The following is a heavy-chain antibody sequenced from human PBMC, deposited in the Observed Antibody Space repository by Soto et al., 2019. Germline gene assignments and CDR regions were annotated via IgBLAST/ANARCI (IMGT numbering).Heavy chain of an antibody. CDR3: ARDPYSSGWYNGY. J-gene: IGHJ4*02. CDR1: GGSISSSNW. Sequence: SETLSLTCAVSGGSISSSNWWSWVRQPPGKGLEWIGEIYHSGSTNYNPSLKSRVTISVDKSENQFSLKLSSVTAADTAVYYCARDPYSSGWYNGYWGQGTLVTVSS. D-gene: IGHD6-19*01. CDR2: IYHSGST. V-gene: IGHV4-4*02.